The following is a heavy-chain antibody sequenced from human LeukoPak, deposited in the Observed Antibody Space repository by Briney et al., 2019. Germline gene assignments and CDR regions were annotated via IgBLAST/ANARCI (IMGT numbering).Heavy chain of an antibody. CDR3: AKDMNTYGSGSSYNPWGPFDS. D-gene: IGHD3-10*01. Sequence: GRSLRLSCAASGFTFDNYAMHWVRQAPGKGLEWVSGIAWNSGNTGFADSVKGRFTISRDNAENSLSLQMNSLTPEDTAFYFCAKDMNTYGSGSSYNPWGPFDSWGQGTLVTVSS. J-gene: IGHJ4*02. V-gene: IGHV3-9*01. CDR2: IAWNSGNT. CDR1: GFTFDNYA.